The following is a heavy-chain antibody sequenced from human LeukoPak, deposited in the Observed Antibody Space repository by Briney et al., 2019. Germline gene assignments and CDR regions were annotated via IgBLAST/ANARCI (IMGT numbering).Heavy chain of an antibody. CDR2: INHSGST. V-gene: IGHV4-34*01. CDR3: ARGWYTDAFDI. J-gene: IGHJ3*02. CDR1: GGSFSGYY. D-gene: IGHD6-13*01. Sequence: SETLSLTCAVYGGSFSGYYWSWIRQPPGKGLEWIGEINHSGSTNYNPSLKSRVTISVDTSKNQFSLKLSSVTAADTAVYYCARGWYTDAFDIWGQGTMVTVSS.